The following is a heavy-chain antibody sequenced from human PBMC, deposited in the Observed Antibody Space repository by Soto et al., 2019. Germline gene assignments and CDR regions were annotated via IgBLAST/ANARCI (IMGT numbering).Heavy chain of an antibody. Sequence: GGSLRLSWEGSGFMFNSYRFNWVRQAPGKGLEWVSQIPTSRDGVRLYADSVKGRFTISRDNSKNSIYLQMDSLRDEDTAVYYCVRGDGTAWDFEYWGHGTLVTVSS. V-gene: IGHV3-48*02. J-gene: IGHJ4*01. D-gene: IGHD2-21*02. CDR3: VRGDGTAWDFEY. CDR1: GFMFNSYR. CDR2: IPTSRDGVR.